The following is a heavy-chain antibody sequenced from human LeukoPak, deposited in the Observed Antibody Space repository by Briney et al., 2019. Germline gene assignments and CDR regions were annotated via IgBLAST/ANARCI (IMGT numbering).Heavy chain of an antibody. CDR3: ARLNYYDSSGYYPTSGWYFDL. D-gene: IGHD3-22*01. CDR2: IYYSGST. CDR1: GGSISSGGYY. Sequence: SQTLSLTCTVSGGSISSGGYYWSWIRQHPGKGLEWIGSIYYSGSTYYNPSLKSRVTISVDTSKNQFSLKLSSVTAADTAVYYCARLNYYDSSGYYPTSGWYFDLWGRGTLVTVSS. J-gene: IGHJ2*01. V-gene: IGHV4-39*01.